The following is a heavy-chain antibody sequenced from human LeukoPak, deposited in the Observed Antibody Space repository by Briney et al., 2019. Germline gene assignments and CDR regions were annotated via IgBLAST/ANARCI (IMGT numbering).Heavy chain of an antibody. CDR1: GYTFTSYD. V-gene: IGHV1-8*01. D-gene: IGHD2-2*01. Sequence: ASVKVSCKASGYTFTSYDINWVRQATGQGLEWMGWMNPNSGNTGYAQKFQGRVTVTRNTSISTAYMELSSLRSEDTAVYYCARGSYCSSTSCYDYYYYGMDVWGQGTTVTVSS. J-gene: IGHJ6*02. CDR3: ARGSYCSSTSCYDYYYYGMDV. CDR2: MNPNSGNT.